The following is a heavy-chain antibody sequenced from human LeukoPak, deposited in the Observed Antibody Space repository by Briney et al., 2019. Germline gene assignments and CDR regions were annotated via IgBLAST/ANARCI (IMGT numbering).Heavy chain of an antibody. CDR2: IKRKSDGGTP. V-gene: IGHV3-15*01. CDR3: ATDLGGYYSGSGTYWGSLDY. Sequence: GGSLRLSCAASGFTFSNAWMSWVRQAPGKGLEWVGRIKRKSDGGTPDNAAPVKGRFTISRDDSKNTLYLQMNSLRTEDTAVYYCATDLGGYYSGSGTYWGSLDYWGQGTVVTVSS. CDR1: GFTFSNAW. J-gene: IGHJ4*02. D-gene: IGHD3-10*01.